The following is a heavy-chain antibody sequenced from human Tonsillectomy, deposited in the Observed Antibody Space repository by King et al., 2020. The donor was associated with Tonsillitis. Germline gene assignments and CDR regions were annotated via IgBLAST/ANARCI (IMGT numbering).Heavy chain of an antibody. D-gene: IGHD2-15*01. J-gene: IGHJ6*02. CDR1: GFTFSSYS. CDR2: ISSSSSYI. Sequence: VQLVESGGGLVKPGGSLRLSCAASGFTFSSYSMNWVRQAPGKGLEWVSSISSSSSYIYYADSVKGRFSISRDNAKNSLYLQMNSLRAEDTAVYYCAREPVYCSGGSCYDYGMDVWGQGTTVTVSS. V-gene: IGHV3-21*01. CDR3: AREPVYCSGGSCYDYGMDV.